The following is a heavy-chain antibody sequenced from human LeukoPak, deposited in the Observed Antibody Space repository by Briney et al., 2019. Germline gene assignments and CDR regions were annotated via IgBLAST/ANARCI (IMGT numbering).Heavy chain of an antibody. V-gene: IGHV3-64D*06. Sequence: GGSLRLSCSASGFTFSTYAMHWVRQAPGKGLEYVSAVSTNAGTTDYADSVKGRFTISRDNSRNTVNLQMSSLRTEDTAVYYCVKMAYGATYFDFWGQGALVSVSS. CDR3: VKMAYGATYFDF. D-gene: IGHD4/OR15-4a*01. J-gene: IGHJ4*02. CDR1: GFTFSTYA. CDR2: VSTNAGTT.